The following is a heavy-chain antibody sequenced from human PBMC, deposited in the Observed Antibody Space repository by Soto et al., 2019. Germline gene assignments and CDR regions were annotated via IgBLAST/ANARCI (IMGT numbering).Heavy chain of an antibody. J-gene: IGHJ6*02. CDR3: AADPPPYGDYDYYYGMDV. Sequence: SVKVSCKASGFTFTSPAVQWVRQARGQRLEWIGWIVVGSGNTNYAQKFQERVTITRDMSTSTAYMELSSLRSEDTAVYYCAADPPPYGDYDYYYGMDVWGQGTTVTVS. V-gene: IGHV1-58*01. D-gene: IGHD4-17*01. CDR2: IVVGSGNT. CDR1: GFTFTSPA.